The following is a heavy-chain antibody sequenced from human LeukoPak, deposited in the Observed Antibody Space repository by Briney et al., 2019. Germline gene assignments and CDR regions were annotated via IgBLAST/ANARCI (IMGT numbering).Heavy chain of an antibody. CDR1: GGSISSSSYY. J-gene: IGHJ4*02. CDR3: ARDKGDGYNLGGHDY. CDR2: MYYSGST. D-gene: IGHD5-24*01. V-gene: IGHV4-39*07. Sequence: PSETLSLTCTVSGGSISSSSYYWGWIRQPPGKGLEWIGSMYYSGSTYYNPSLKSRVTISVDTSKNQFSLKLSSVTAADTAVYYCARDKGDGYNLGGHDYWGQGTLVTVSS.